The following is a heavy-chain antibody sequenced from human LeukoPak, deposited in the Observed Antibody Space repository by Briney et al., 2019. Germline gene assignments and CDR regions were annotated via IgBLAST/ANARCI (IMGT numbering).Heavy chain of an antibody. D-gene: IGHD3-22*01. Sequence: GESLKISCKGSGYSSTSYWIGWVRQMPGKGLEWMGIIYPGDSDTRYSPSFQGQVTISADKSISTAYLQWSSLKASDTAMYYCARPVYYYDSSGYYSPLGAFDIWGQGTMVTVSS. CDR1: GYSSTSYW. J-gene: IGHJ3*02. CDR3: ARPVYYYDSSGYYSPLGAFDI. CDR2: IYPGDSDT. V-gene: IGHV5-51*01.